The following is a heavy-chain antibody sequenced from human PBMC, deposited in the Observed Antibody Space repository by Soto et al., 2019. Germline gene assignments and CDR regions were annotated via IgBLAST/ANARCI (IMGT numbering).Heavy chain of an antibody. D-gene: IGHD3-10*01. Sequence: EVQLVESGGDLVQPGGSLRLSCAASGFTFSHYWMTWVRQAPGKGLEWVANIKKDGSQKNYVDSVKGRFTVSRDNAKNSLYLQMNSLRAEDTAMYYCARSGSEVDYWGQGTLVIGSS. CDR1: GFTFSHYW. V-gene: IGHV3-7*01. CDR3: ARSGSEVDY. CDR2: IKKDGSQK. J-gene: IGHJ4*02.